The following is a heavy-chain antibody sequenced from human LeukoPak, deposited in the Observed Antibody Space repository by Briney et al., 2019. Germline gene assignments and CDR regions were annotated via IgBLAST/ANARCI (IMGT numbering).Heavy chain of an antibody. D-gene: IGHD2-2*01. CDR3: ARGTVWFDP. Sequence: SSETLSLTCTVSGDSINPYYWSWIRQPPGKGLEWIGYIYYSGSTNDNPSLKSRVTFSVDTSKKQFSLRLSFVTAADTAVYYCARGTVWFDPWGQGTLVTVSS. J-gene: IGHJ5*02. CDR2: IYYSGST. CDR1: GDSINPYY. V-gene: IGHV4-59*01.